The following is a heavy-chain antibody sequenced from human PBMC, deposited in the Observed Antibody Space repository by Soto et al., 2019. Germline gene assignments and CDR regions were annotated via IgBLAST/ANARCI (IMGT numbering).Heavy chain of an antibody. CDR1: GFTFNNVW. CDR2: INQQGSEK. J-gene: IGHJ5*02. Sequence: GGSLLLCCASSGFTFNNVWMNWVRQAPGKGLDWVANINQQGSEKFYVDSVKGRFTISRDNAKGSLYLHMNSVRAADTAFYYCARGVHYYGSGKFDLWGLGTLVTVSS. D-gene: IGHD3-10*01. V-gene: IGHV3-7*03. CDR3: ARGVHYYGSGKFDL.